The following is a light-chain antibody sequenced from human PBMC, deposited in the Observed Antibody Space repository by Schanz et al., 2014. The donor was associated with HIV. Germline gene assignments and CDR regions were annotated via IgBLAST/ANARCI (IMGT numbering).Light chain of an antibody. J-gene: IGLJ2*01. CDR2: DVN. CDR1: SSDVGGYNF. Sequence: QSVLTQPASVSGSPGQSIIISCTGTSSDVGGYNFVSWYQQHPDKAPKLIIYDVNNRPSGVSNRFSGSKSGNTASLTISGLQAEDEADYYCSSYTSSSTVLLGGGTKLTVL. CDR3: SSYTSSSTVL. V-gene: IGLV2-14*03.